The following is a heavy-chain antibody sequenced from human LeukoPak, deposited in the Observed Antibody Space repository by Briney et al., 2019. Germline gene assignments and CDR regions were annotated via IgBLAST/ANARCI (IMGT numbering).Heavy chain of an antibody. J-gene: IGHJ6*02. CDR1: GFTFSSYA. CDR2: ISRSGGST. V-gene: IGHV3-23*01. D-gene: IGHD2-2*01. Sequence: GGSLRLSCAASGFTFSSYAMSWVRQAPGKGLEWVSAISRSGGSTYYADSVKGRFTISRDNSKNTLYLQMNSLRAEDTAVYYCAKGPRVVVPAAMPKYYYYYCMDVWGQGTTVTVPS. CDR3: AKGPRVVVPAAMPKYYYYYCMDV.